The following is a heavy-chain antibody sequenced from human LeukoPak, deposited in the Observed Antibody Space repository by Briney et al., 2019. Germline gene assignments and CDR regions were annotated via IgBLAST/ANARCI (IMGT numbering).Heavy chain of an antibody. CDR3: AKDDSPSYYYDSSGYCLGY. Sequence: GGSLRLSCAASGFTFSSYAMSWVRQAPVKGLEWVSGIGASGDSTYYADSVKGRFTISRDNSKNTLYLQMNSLRAEDTAVYYCAKDDSPSYYYDSSGYCLGYWGQGTLVTVSS. J-gene: IGHJ4*02. V-gene: IGHV3-23*01. D-gene: IGHD3-22*01. CDR1: GFTFSSYA. CDR2: IGASGDST.